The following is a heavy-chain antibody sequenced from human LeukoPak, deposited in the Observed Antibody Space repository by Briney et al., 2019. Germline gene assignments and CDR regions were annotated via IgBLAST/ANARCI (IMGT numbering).Heavy chain of an antibody. Sequence: GSLRLSCAASGFTFSTYGMHWVRQAPGKGLEWVAVIWFDGSNKYYTDSVKGRFTISRDNSKNTMYLQMNSLRAEDTAVYYCARWFEYYDSSGSFDYWGQGTLVTVSS. D-gene: IGHD3-22*01. J-gene: IGHJ4*02. CDR3: ARWFEYYDSSGSFDY. CDR1: GFTFSTYG. CDR2: IWFDGSNK. V-gene: IGHV3-33*08.